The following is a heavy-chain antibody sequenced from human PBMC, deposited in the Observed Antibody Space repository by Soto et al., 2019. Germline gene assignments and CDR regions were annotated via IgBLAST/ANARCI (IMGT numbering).Heavy chain of an antibody. CDR2: IKSDGTIS. Sequence: GGSLRLSCAASGFTFDTYWMNWVRQAPGRGLEWLSGIKSDGTISNYADSVKGRFTISRDNARNTLSLQMNGLRAEDTALYYCARLSGDHVAFFSYGMDAWGQGTTVTVSS. D-gene: IGHD2-21*01. CDR1: GFTFDTYW. J-gene: IGHJ6*02. V-gene: IGHV3-74*01. CDR3: ARLSGDHVAFFSYGMDA.